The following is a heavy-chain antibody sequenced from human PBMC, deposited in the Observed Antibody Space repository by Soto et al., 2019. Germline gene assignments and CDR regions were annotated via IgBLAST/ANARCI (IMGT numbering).Heavy chain of an antibody. Sequence: QVQLVESGGGVVQPGRSLRLSCAAAGFTFSSYGMHWVRQAPGKGLELVAVISYGGSNKYYADSVKGRFTISRDNSKNTLYLQMNNLRAEHTAVYYCAKDNCISTSCYRLYNWFDPWGQGTLVTVSS. J-gene: IGHJ5*02. CDR3: AKDNCISTSCYRLYNWFDP. D-gene: IGHD2-2*01. CDR1: GFTFSSYG. CDR2: ISYGGSNK. V-gene: IGHV3-30*18.